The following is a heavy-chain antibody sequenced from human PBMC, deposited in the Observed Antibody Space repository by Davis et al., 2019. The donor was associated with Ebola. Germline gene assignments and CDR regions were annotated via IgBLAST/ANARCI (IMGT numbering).Heavy chain of an antibody. V-gene: IGHV4-34*01. Sequence: GSLRLSCTVSGGSISSYYWSWIRQPPGKGLEWTGEINHSGSTNYNPSLKSRVTISVDTSKNQFSLKLSSVTAADTAVYYCARVRCSSTSCPFDYWGQGTLVTVSS. CDR1: GGSISSYY. J-gene: IGHJ4*02. D-gene: IGHD2-2*01. CDR2: INHSGST. CDR3: ARVRCSSTSCPFDY.